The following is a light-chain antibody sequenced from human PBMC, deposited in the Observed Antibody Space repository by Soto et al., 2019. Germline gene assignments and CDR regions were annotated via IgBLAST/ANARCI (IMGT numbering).Light chain of an antibody. V-gene: IGLV1-51*02. CDR3: GTWDSSLIAI. CDR2: ENS. Sequence: QSVLTQPPSVSAAPGQKVTISCSGNSSNFGSNDVSWYQQLPGKAPKLLIYENSQRPSGIPDRFSGSKSGASATLGITGLQTGDEADYYCGTWDSSLIAIFGTG. J-gene: IGLJ1*01. CDR1: SSNFGSND.